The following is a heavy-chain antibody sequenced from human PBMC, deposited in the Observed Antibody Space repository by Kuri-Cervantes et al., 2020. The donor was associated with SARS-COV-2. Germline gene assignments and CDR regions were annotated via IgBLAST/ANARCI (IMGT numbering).Heavy chain of an antibody. Sequence: GESLKISCLTSGIVFDFYEMNWVRQAPGKGLEWLAYISPTASTIYYADSVTGRFTISRDNAQNAVYLHMKSLRADDTAVYYCARVRAMDMWGQGTMVTVSS. CDR1: GIVFDFYE. CDR3: ARVRAMDM. CDR2: ISPTASTI. D-gene: IGHD2-2*01. J-gene: IGHJ3*02. V-gene: IGHV3-48*03.